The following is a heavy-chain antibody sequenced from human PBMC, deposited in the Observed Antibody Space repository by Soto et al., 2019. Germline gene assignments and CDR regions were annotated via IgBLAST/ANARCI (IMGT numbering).Heavy chain of an antibody. V-gene: IGHV3-30*18. CDR1: GFTFSSYG. CDR2: ISYDGSNK. D-gene: IGHD2-15*01. CDR3: AKDLGYCSGGSCPTGSAFDI. J-gene: IGHJ3*02. Sequence: GGSLRLSCAASGFTFSSYGMHWVRQAPGKGLEWVAVISYDGSNKYYADSVKGRFTISRDNSENKLYLQMNSLRAEDTAVYYCAKDLGYCSGGSCPTGSAFDIWGQGTMVTVSS.